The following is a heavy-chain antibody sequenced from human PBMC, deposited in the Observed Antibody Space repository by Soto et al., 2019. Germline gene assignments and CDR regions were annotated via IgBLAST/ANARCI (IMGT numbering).Heavy chain of an antibody. Sequence: QVQLQESGPGLVKPSETLSLTCTVSGGSISSYYWSWIRQPPGKGLEWIGYIYYSGSTNYNPSLKSRVTISVDTSKNQFSLKLSSVTAADTAAYYCARNYGHAFDIWGQGTMVTVSS. V-gene: IGHV4-59*01. J-gene: IGHJ3*02. D-gene: IGHD1-7*01. CDR1: GGSISSYY. CDR3: ARNYGHAFDI. CDR2: IYYSGST.